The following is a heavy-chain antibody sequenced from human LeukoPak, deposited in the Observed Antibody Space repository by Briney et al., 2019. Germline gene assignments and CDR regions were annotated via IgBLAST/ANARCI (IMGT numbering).Heavy chain of an antibody. CDR2: IYYSGST. CDR3: ASPHPRSGWGGDAFDI. V-gene: IGHV4-39*01. CDR1: GGSISSSSYY. Sequence: SETLSLTCTVSGGSISSSSYYWGWIRQPPGKGLEWIGSIYYSGSTYYNPSLKSRVTISVDTSKNQFSLKLSSVTAADTAVYYCASPHPRSGWGGDAFDIWGQGTMVTVSS. J-gene: IGHJ3*02. D-gene: IGHD6-19*01.